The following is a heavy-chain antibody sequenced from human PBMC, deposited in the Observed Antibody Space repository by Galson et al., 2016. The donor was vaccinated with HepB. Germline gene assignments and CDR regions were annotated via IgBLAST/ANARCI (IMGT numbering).Heavy chain of an antibody. J-gene: IGHJ5*02. CDR2: FDPEPDET. CDR1: GYSLTELS. D-gene: IGHD2-21*02. V-gene: IGHV1-24*01. CDR3: TKHFCGADCYPLNWFDP. Sequence: SVKVSCKVSGYSLTELSIHWVRQAPGKGLEWMGGFDPEPDETIYAEKFQGRVAMNEDTSTNTAYMELSSLKSDDTAIYYCTKHFCGADCYPLNWFDPWGQGTLGTVSS.